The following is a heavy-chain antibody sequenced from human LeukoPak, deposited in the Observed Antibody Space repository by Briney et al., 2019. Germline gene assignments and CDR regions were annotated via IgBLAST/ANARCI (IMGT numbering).Heavy chain of an antibody. J-gene: IGHJ5*02. CDR3: ATAPGIAAAGRGWFDP. D-gene: IGHD6-13*01. Sequence: PSETLSLTCAVSGGSISSSSYYWGWIRQPPGKGLEWIGSIYYSGSTYYNPSLKSRVTISVDTSKNQFSLKLSSVTAADTAVYYCATAPGIAAAGRGWFDPWGQGTLVTVSS. V-gene: IGHV4-39*07. CDR1: GGSISSSSYY. CDR2: IYYSGST.